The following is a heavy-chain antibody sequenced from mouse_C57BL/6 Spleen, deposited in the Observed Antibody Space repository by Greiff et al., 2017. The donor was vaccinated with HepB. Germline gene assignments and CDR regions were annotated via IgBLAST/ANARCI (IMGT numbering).Heavy chain of an antibody. Sequence: EVQGVESGGDLVKPGGSLKLSCAASGFTFSSYGMSWVRQTPDKRLEWVATISSGGSYTYYPDSVKGRFTISRDNAKNTLYLQMSRLKSADTAMYSCASTGYYVYDGGLFAYWGQGTLVTVSA. D-gene: IGHD2-2*01. V-gene: IGHV5-6*01. CDR1: GFTFSSYG. CDR2: ISSGGSYT. CDR3: ASTGYYVYDGGLFAY. J-gene: IGHJ3*01.